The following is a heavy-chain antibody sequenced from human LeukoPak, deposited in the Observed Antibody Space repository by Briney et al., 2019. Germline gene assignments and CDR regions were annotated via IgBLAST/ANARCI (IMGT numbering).Heavy chain of an antibody. CDR2: IYHSGST. J-gene: IGHJ4*02. V-gene: IGHV4-30-2*01. CDR3: ARVSSGWYSYFDY. Sequence: SETLSLTCAVSGGSICSGGYSWSWIRQPPGKGLEWIGYIYHSGSTYYNPSLKSRVTISVDRSKNQFSLKLSSVTAADTAVYYCARVSSGWYSYFDYWGQGTLVTVSS. D-gene: IGHD6-19*01. CDR1: GGSICSGGYS.